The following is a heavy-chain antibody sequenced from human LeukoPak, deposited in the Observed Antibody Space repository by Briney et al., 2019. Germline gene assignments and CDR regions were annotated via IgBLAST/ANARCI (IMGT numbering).Heavy chain of an antibody. Sequence: SETLSLTCTVSGGSFSSGSYYWGWIRQPPGKGLEWIGSIYYSGSTYYNPSLKSRVTISVDRSKNQFSLKLSSVTAADTAVYYCARVRYDSSGYYYVFDYWGQGTLVTVSS. CDR3: ARVRYDSSGYYYVFDY. D-gene: IGHD3-22*01. CDR2: IYYSGST. J-gene: IGHJ4*02. V-gene: IGHV4-39*07. CDR1: GGSFSSGSYY.